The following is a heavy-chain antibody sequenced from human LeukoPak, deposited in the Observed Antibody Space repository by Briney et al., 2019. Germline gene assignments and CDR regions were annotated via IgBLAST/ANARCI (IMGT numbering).Heavy chain of an antibody. CDR3: AKPHGSGIDGMY. J-gene: IGHJ4*02. CDR2: ISYDGRNK. CDR1: GYTFTGYY. V-gene: IGHV3-30-3*02. Sequence: SCKASGYTFTGYYLHWVRQAPGKGLEWVAVISYDGRNKYYADSVKGRFTISRDNSKNTLFLQINSLRVEDTAVYYCAKPHGSGIDGMYWGQGTLVTVSS. D-gene: IGHD3-10*01.